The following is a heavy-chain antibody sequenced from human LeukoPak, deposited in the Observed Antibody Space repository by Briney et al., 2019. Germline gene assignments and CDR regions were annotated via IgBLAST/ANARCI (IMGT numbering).Heavy chain of an antibody. J-gene: IGHJ4*02. Sequence: SQTLSLTCTVSGGSISSGDYYWSWIRQPPGKGLEWIGYIYYSGSTYYNPSLKSRVTISVDTSKNQFSLKLSSVTAADTAVYYCASTARSSWYVYYFDYWAREPWSPSPQ. D-gene: IGHD6-13*01. V-gene: IGHV4-30-4*01. CDR2: IYYSGST. CDR3: ASTARSSWYVYYFDY. CDR1: GGSISSGDYY.